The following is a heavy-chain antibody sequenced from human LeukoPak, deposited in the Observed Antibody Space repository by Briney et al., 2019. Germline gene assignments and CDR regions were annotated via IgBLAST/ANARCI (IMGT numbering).Heavy chain of an antibody. CDR3: TRESDYYDSSGYYEVRAFDI. CDR1: GFTFSSYS. V-gene: IGHV3-21*01. CDR2: ISSSSSYI. D-gene: IGHD3-22*01. J-gene: IGHJ3*02. Sequence: GGSLRLSCAASGFTFSSYSMNWVRQAPGKGLEWVSSISSSSSYIYYADSVKGRFTISRDNAKNSLYLQMNSLRAEDTAVYYCTRESDYYDSSGYYEVRAFDIWGQGTMVTVSS.